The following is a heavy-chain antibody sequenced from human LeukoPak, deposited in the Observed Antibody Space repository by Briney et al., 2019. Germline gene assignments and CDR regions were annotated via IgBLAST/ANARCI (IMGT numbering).Heavy chain of an antibody. Sequence: GGSLRLSCEASGFTFSNYWMSWVRQAPGKGLEWVANIRTDGSEKYYVDSVKGRFTISRDNAKNSLYLQMNSLRAEDTAVYYCARVVTTSEDWGQGTLVTVSS. J-gene: IGHJ4*02. CDR1: GFTFSNYW. D-gene: IGHD1-14*01. CDR2: IRTDGSEK. V-gene: IGHV3-7*01. CDR3: ARVVTTSED.